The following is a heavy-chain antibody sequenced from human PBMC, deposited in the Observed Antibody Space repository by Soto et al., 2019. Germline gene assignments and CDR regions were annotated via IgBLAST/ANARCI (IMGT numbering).Heavy chain of an antibody. V-gene: IGHV1-69*13. Sequence: SVKVSCKASGGTFSSYAISWVRQAPGQGLEWMGGIIPIFGTANYARKFQGRVTITADESTSTAYMELSSLRSEDTAVYYCARNLVSAAGTHYYGMDVWGQGTTVTVSS. CDR2: IIPIFGTA. CDR3: ARNLVSAAGTHYYGMDV. J-gene: IGHJ6*02. CDR1: GGTFSSYA. D-gene: IGHD6-13*01.